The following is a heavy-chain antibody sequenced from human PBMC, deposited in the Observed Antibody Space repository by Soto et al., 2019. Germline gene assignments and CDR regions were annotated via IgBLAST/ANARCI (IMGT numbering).Heavy chain of an antibody. Sequence: GGSLRLSCAASGFTFSSYAMSWVRQAPGKGLEWVSAISGSGVSTYYADSVKGRFTISRDNAKNSLYLQMDSLRGEDTAFYFCARDHDEDFGYDLDYFAYWGQGTLVSVSS. CDR2: ISGSGVST. CDR3: ARDHDEDFGYDLDYFAY. J-gene: IGHJ4*02. CDR1: GFTFSSYA. V-gene: IGHV3-23*01. D-gene: IGHD5-12*01.